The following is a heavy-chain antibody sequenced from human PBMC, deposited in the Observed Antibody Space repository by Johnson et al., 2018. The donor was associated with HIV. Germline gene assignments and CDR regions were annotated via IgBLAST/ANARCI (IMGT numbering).Heavy chain of an antibody. CDR1: GFTFSSSW. CDR3: AERSPILRAFDI. V-gene: IGHV3-7*05. Sequence: VQLVESGGGVVQPGGSLRLSCAASGFTFSSSWMNWVRQAPGKGLEWVANIKQDGSQKSYVDSVKGRFTISRDNAKTSLYLQMNSLRAEDTAVYYCAERSPILRAFDIWGQGTMVTVSS. CDR2: IKQDGSQK. J-gene: IGHJ3*02.